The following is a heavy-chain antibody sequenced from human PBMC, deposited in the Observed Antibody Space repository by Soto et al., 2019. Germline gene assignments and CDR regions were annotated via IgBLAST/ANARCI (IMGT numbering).Heavy chain of an antibody. CDR3: ATATCDAYVDFCFTFDY. Sequence: QVHLVESGGGVVQPGRSLRLSCAASGFSFSGFAMHWVRQAPGKGLAWVALISSAGSKKSYADSVKGRFTISRDNSKNTMNLQMTSVSSEDKTVYYCATATCDAYVDFCFTFDYWGQGILVSLSS. D-gene: IGHD4-17*01. V-gene: IGHV3-30-3*01. J-gene: IGHJ4*02. CDR2: ISSAGSKK. CDR1: GFSFSGFA.